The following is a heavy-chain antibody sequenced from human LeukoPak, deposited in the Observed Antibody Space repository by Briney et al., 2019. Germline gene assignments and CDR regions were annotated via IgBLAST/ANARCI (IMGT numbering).Heavy chain of an antibody. CDR2: INRGGGST. CDR3: ARESTNGYYLDN. CDR1: GFTFSSYA. J-gene: IGHJ4*02. V-gene: IGHV3-23*01. Sequence: GGSLRLSCAASGFTFSSYAMSWVRQAPGKGLAWVSAINRGGGSTYYADSVQGRFTISRDNSKNTLYLQINSLRAEDTAVYFCARESTNGYYLDNWGQGTLVTVSS. D-gene: IGHD3-3*01.